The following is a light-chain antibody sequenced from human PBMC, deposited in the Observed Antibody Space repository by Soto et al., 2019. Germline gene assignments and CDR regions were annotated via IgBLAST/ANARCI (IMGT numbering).Light chain of an antibody. CDR1: QTISTY. Sequence: DIQMTQSPSSLSASVGDRVTITCRASQTISTYLNWYQQKPGKAPRLLIYDASSLLSGVPSRFSGSGSGTDFPLTIASLQPEDFSTYYCQQSDSTPHTFGQGTKVDIK. V-gene: IGKV1-39*01. CDR3: QQSDSTPHT. J-gene: IGKJ2*01. CDR2: DAS.